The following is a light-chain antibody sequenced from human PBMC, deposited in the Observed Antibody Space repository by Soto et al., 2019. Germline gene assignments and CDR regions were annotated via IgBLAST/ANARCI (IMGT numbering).Light chain of an antibody. J-gene: IGKJ1*01. CDR2: AAS. V-gene: IGKV1-33*01. CDR3: QQYDNLPLT. CDR1: QDISNY. Sequence: DIQMTQSPSSLSASVGDRVTITCQASQDISNYLNWYQQKPGKAPKLLIYAASNLETGVPSRFSGSGSGTDFTFTITSLQPEDFATYYFQQYDNLPLTFGQGTKVEIK.